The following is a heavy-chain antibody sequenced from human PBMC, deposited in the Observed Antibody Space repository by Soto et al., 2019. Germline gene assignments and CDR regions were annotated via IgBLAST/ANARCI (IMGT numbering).Heavy chain of an antibody. CDR3: ARDRQQLNWFDP. CDR1: GYTFTSYA. J-gene: IGHJ5*02. V-gene: IGHV1-3*05. CDR2: INAGNGNT. Sequence: QVQLVQSGAEEKKPGASVKVSRKASGYTFTSYAMHWVRQAPGQRLEWMGWINAGNGNTKYSQKFQGRVTITRDTSASKAYMELSSLRSEDTAVYYCARDRQQLNWFDPWGQGTLVTVSS. D-gene: IGHD6-13*01.